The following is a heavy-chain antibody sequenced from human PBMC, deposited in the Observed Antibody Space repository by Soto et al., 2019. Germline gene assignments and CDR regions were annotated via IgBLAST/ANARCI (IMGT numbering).Heavy chain of an antibody. CDR2: INHSGST. D-gene: IGHD1-26*01. CDR1: GGSFSGYY. CDR3: ARGPRSLSGAFDI. V-gene: IGHV4-34*01. J-gene: IGHJ3*02. Sequence: SETLSLTCAVYGGSFSGYYWSWIRQPPGKGLEWIGEINHSGSTNYNPSLKSRVTISVDTSKNQFSLKLSSVTAADTAVYYCARGPRSLSGAFDIWGQGTMVTVSS.